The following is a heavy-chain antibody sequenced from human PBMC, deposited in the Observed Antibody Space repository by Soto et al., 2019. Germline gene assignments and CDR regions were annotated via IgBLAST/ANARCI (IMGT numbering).Heavy chain of an antibody. Sequence: GGSLRLSCAASGFTFSSYAMSWVRQAPGKGLEWVSAISGSGGSTYYADSVKGRFTISRDNSKNTLYLQMNSLRAEDTAVYYCAKSPPKKGHDFWSGYYYYYYGMDVWGQGTTVTVSS. CDR3: AKSPPKKGHDFWSGYYYYYYGMDV. CDR1: GFTFSSYA. J-gene: IGHJ6*02. V-gene: IGHV3-23*01. D-gene: IGHD3-3*01. CDR2: ISGSGGST.